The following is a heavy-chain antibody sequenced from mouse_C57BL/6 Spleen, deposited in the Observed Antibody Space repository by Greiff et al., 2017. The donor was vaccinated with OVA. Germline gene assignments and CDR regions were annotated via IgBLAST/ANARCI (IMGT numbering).Heavy chain of an antibody. J-gene: IGHJ2*01. D-gene: IGHD2-1*01. V-gene: IGHV1-52*01. CDR2: IDPSDSET. Sequence: QVQLKQPGAELVRPGSSVKLSCKASGYTFTSYWMHWVKQRPIQGLEWIGNIDPSDSETHYNQKFKDKATLTVDKSSSTAYMQLSSLTSEDSAVYYCARWGGNYDYFDYWGQGTTLTVSS. CDR3: ARWGGNYDYFDY. CDR1: GYTFTSYW.